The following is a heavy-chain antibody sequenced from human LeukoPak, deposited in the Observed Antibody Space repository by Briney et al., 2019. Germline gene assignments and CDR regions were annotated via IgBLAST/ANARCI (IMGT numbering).Heavy chain of an antibody. J-gene: IGHJ4*02. Sequence: SETLSLTCAVSGGSISSGGYSWSWSRQPPGKGLEGIGYIYHSGSTYYNPSLKSRVTISVDRSTNQFSLKLSSVTAADTAVYYCARAGSGYHFDYWGQGTLVTVSS. CDR3: ARAGSGYHFDY. V-gene: IGHV4-30-2*01. D-gene: IGHD3-22*01. CDR2: IYHSGST. CDR1: GGSISSGGYS.